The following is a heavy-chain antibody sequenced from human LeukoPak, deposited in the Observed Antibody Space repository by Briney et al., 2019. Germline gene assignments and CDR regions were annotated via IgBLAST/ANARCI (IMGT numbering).Heavy chain of an antibody. Sequence: GGSLRLSCAASGFTFSSYSMNWVRQAPGKGLEWVSSISSSSSYIYYADSVKGRFTISRDNAKNSLYLQMNSLRAEDTAVYYCARGRDGTYDILTGYSEHWGQGTLVTVSP. CDR3: ARGRDGTYDILTGYSEH. J-gene: IGHJ4*02. CDR2: ISSSSSYI. CDR1: GFTFSSYS. D-gene: IGHD3-9*01. V-gene: IGHV3-21*01.